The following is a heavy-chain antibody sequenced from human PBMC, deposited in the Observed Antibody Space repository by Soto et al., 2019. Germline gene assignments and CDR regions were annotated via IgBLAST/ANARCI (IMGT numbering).Heavy chain of an antibody. CDR3: ARPIYSYGTLDYYGMDV. CDR2: IYPGDSDT. D-gene: IGHD5-18*01. CDR1: GYSFTSYW. J-gene: IGHJ6*02. V-gene: IGHV5-51*01. Sequence: VASLTLSCKGSGYSFTSYWIGWVRQMPGKGLEWMGIIYPGDSDTRYSPSFQGQVTISADKSISTAYLQWSSLKASDTAMYYCARPIYSYGTLDYYGMDVWGQGTTVTVSS.